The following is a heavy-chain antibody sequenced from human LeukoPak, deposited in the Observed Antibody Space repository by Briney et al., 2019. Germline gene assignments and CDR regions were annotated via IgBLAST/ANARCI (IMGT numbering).Heavy chain of an antibody. CDR2: IYHSGST. V-gene: IGHV4-30-2*01. Sequence: SQTLSLTCAVSGGSISSGGYSWSWIRQPPGKGLEWIGYIYHSGSTYYNPSLKSRVTISVDRSKNQFSLKLSSVTAADTAVYYCASFYGDYWYFDLWGRGTLVTVSS. D-gene: IGHD4-17*01. CDR1: GGSISSGGYS. CDR3: ASFYGDYWYFDL. J-gene: IGHJ2*01.